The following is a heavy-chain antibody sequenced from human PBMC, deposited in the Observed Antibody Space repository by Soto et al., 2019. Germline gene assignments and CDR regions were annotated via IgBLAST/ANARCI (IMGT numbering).Heavy chain of an antibody. Sequence: QVQLVQSGAEVKKPGSSVKVSCKASGGTFSSYAISWVRQAPGQGLEWMGGIIPIFGTANYAQKFQGRVTITADESTSTAYMELSSLRSEDTAVYYCARGGVVVVPAGMGWFDPWGQGTLVTVSS. D-gene: IGHD2-2*01. CDR3: ARGGVVVVPAGMGWFDP. CDR1: GGTFSSYA. V-gene: IGHV1-69*12. CDR2: IIPIFGTA. J-gene: IGHJ5*02.